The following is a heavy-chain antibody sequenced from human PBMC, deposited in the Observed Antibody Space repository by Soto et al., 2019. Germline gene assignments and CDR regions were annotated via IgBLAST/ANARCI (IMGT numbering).Heavy chain of an antibody. V-gene: IGHV3-21*01. J-gene: IGHJ6*02. CDR2: ISSSSSYI. Sequence: EVQLVESGGGLVKPGGSLRLSCAASGFTFSSYSMNWVRQAPGKGLEWVSSISSSSSYIYYADSVKGRFTISRDNAKNSLYLQMNSLRAEYTAVYYCARDGYYDFWSGYFYDNYYGMDVWGQGTTVTVSS. CDR3: ARDGYYDFWSGYFYDNYYGMDV. CDR1: GFTFSSYS. D-gene: IGHD3-3*01.